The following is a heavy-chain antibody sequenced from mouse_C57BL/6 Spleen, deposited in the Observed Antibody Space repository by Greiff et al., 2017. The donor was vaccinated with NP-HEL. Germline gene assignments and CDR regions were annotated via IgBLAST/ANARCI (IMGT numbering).Heavy chain of an antibody. CDR2: IHPNSGST. D-gene: IGHD1-1*01. CDR3: ARRGTTVPFAY. Sequence: QVQLKQPGAELVKPGASVKLSCKASGYTFTSYWMHWVKQRPGQGLEWIGMIHPNSGSTNYNEKFKSKATLTVDKSSSTAYMQLSSLTSEDSAVYYCARRGTTVPFAYWGQGTLVTVSA. V-gene: IGHV1-64*01. J-gene: IGHJ3*01. CDR1: GYTFTSYW.